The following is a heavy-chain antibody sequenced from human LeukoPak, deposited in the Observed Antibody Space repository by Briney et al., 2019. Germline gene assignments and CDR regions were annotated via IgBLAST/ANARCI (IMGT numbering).Heavy chain of an antibody. D-gene: IGHD5-24*01. CDR1: GGSFSGYY. CDR2: IYTSGST. J-gene: IGHJ4*02. Sequence: SETLSLTCAVYGGSFSGYYWSWIRQPPGEGLEWIGRIYTSGSTNYNPSLKSRVTMSVDTSKNQFSLKLSSVTAADTAVYYCARVEGGFGFDYWGQGTLVTVSS. V-gene: IGHV4-59*10. CDR3: ARVEGGFGFDY.